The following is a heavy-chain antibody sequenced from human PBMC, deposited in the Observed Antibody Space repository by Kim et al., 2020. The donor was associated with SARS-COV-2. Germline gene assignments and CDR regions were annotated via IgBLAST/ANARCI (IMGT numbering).Heavy chain of an antibody. Sequence: GGSLRLSCAASGFTFSSYAMHWVRQAPGKGLEWVAVIWYDGSNKYYADSVKGRFTISRDNSKNTLYLQMNSLRAEDTAVYYCTKAYYDVWSGYLRYYGMDVWGQGATVTVSS. CDR2: IWYDGSNK. J-gene: IGHJ6*02. D-gene: IGHD3-3*01. CDR1: GFTFSSYA. V-gene: IGHV3-33*06. CDR3: TKAYYDVWSGYLRYYGMDV.